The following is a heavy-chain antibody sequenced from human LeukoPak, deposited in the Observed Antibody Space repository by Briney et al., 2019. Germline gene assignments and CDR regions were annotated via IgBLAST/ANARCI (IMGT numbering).Heavy chain of an antibody. Sequence: KPSETLSLTCTVSGGSISSYYWSWIRQPAGKGLEWIGRIYTSGSTNYNPSLKIRVTMSVDTSKNQFSLKLSSVTAADTAVYYCARDVLAYCGADCYSGYFDYWGQGTLVTVSS. CDR2: IYTSGST. CDR1: GGSISSYY. J-gene: IGHJ4*02. D-gene: IGHD2-21*02. V-gene: IGHV4-4*07. CDR3: ARDVLAYCGADCYSGYFDY.